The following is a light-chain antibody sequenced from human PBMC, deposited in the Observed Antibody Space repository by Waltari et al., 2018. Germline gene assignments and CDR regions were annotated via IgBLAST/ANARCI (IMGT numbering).Light chain of an antibody. CDR3: CAYAGSYFMV. CDR2: DVS. Sequence: QSALTQPRSVSGSPGQSVTISCTGTRSDVGRHDYVSWYQQYPGKGPQRMFYDVSNRPSGVPYRFSAFKSGNTASLTISGLQPEDEADYYCCAYAGSYFMVFGGGTRLTVL. J-gene: IGLJ3*02. CDR1: RSDVGRHDY. V-gene: IGLV2-11*01.